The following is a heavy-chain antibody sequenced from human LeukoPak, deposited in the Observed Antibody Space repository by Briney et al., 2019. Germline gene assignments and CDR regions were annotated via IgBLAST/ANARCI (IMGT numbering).Heavy chain of an antibody. CDR1: GFTFSNAW. CDR2: IKSKTDGGTT. CDR3: TTGGYYDSSGYPYFDY. Sequence: GGSLRLSCAASGFTFSNAWMSWVRQAPGKGLEWVGRIKSKTDGGTTDYAAPVKGRFTISRDDSKSIAYLQMNSLKTEDTAVYYCTTGGYYDSSGYPYFDYWGQGTLVTVSS. D-gene: IGHD3-22*01. J-gene: IGHJ4*02. V-gene: IGHV3-15*01.